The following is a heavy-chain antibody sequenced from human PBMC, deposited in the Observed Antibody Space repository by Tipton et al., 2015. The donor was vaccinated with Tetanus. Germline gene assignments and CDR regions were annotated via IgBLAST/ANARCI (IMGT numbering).Heavy chain of an antibody. CDR3: ARGAATHDAFDI. Sequence: QVQLVQSGAEVKEPGSSVKVSCKASGGTFSSYAISSVRQAPGQGLERTGAIIPTIGTANYAQKFQGRVTSTADKSTSTAYMELSSLRSEDTAVYYCARGAATHDAFDIWGQGTMVTVSS. D-gene: IGHD2-15*01. CDR1: GGTFSSYA. V-gene: IGHV1-69*14. CDR2: IIPTIGTA. J-gene: IGHJ3*02.